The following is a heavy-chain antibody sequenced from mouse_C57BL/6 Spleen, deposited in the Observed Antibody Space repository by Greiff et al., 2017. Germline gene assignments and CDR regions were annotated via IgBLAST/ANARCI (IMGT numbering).Heavy chain of an antibody. D-gene: IGHD4-1*01. J-gene: IGHJ2*01. CDR3: ARLGTSADY. Sequence: QVQLKESGPELVKPGASVKISCKASGYAFSSSWMNWVKQRPGKGLEWIGRIYPGDGDTNYNGKFKGKATLTADKSSSTAYMQLSSLTSEDSAVYFCARLGTSADYWGQGTTLTVSS. V-gene: IGHV1-82*01. CDR2: IYPGDGDT. CDR1: GYAFSSSW.